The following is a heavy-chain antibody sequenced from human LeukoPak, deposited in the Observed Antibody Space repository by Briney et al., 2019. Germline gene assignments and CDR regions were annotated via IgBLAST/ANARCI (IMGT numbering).Heavy chain of an antibody. CDR2: INPRDRST. CDR3: ARCGPFNGGPSEYYFDY. J-gene: IGHJ4*02. CDR1: GYSFTTYY. V-gene: IGHV1-46*01. Sequence: ASVTVSCKASGYSFTTYYIHWVRQAPGQGLEWMGIINPRDRSTIYAQKFQGRVTMTRDMSTSTVYMELSSLSSEDTAVYYCARCGPFNGGPSEYYFDYWGQGTLVTVSS. D-gene: IGHD4-23*01.